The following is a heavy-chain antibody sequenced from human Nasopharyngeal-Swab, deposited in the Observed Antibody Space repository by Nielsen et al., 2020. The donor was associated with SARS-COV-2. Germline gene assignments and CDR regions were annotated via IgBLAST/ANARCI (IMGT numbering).Heavy chain of an antibody. J-gene: IGHJ5*02. V-gene: IGHV1-69*13. CDR2: IIPIFGTA. D-gene: IGHD1-26*01. CDR1: GGTFSSYA. CDR3: ARDPRSFNSGNNTSRWWFDP. Sequence: SVKVSCKASGGTFSSYAISWVRQAPGQGLEWMGGIIPIFGTANYAQKFQGRVTITADESTSTAYVELSSLRSEDTAVYYCARDPRSFNSGNNTSRWWFDPWGQGTLVTVSS.